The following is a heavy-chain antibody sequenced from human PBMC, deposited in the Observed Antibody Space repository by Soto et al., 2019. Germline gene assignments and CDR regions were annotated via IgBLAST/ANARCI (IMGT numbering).Heavy chain of an antibody. Sequence: EVQLVESGGGLVLPGGSLRLSCAASGFTFSRYWMHWVRQAPGKGLVWVSRISSYGSDTHYADSVKGRFTISRDNAKNTLYLQMNSLRVDDTAVYYCASNYAYAEGYYWYGIDVRGQGTTVTVSS. V-gene: IGHV3-74*01. CDR1: GFTFSRYW. CDR2: ISSYGSDT. CDR3: ASNYAYAEGYYWYGIDV. J-gene: IGHJ6*02. D-gene: IGHD3-16*01.